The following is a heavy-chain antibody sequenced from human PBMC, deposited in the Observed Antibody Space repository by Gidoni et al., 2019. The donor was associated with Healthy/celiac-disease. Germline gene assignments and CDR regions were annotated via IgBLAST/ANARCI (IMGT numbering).Heavy chain of an antibody. CDR2: INSDGSST. CDR3: ARDSPMITFGGVIVPKLDY. D-gene: IGHD3-16*02. CDR1: GFTFRSYL. J-gene: IGHJ4*02. V-gene: IGHV3-74*01. Sequence: EVQLVESGGGLVQRGGSLRLSCAASGFTFRSYLMHWVRQAPGKGLVWVSRINSDGSSTSDADSGKGRFTISRDNAKNTLYLQMNSLRAEDTAVYYCARDSPMITFGGVIVPKLDYWGQGTLVTVSS.